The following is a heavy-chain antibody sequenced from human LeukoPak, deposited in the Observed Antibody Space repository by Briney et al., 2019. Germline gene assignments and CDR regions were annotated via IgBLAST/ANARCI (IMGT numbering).Heavy chain of an antibody. D-gene: IGHD6-19*01. J-gene: IGHJ4*02. CDR2: IYYSGTT. CDR1: TYSISNGHY. Sequence: SETLSLTCTVSTYSISNGHYWGWIRQPPGKGQEWIGSIYYSGTTYYNPSLKSRVIISVDTSKNQFSLKLTSVTAADTAVYYCARQYSSGWYSPFDYWGQGTLVTVSS. V-gene: IGHV4-38-2*02. CDR3: ARQYSSGWYSPFDY.